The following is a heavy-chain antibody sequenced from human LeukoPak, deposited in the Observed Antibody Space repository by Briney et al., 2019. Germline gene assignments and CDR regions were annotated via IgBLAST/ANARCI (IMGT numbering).Heavy chain of an antibody. CDR3: AASLPNIVVVPAAKGPFGS. Sequence: GGSLRLTCVASGLRFRSYAMNWVRQAPGKGLEWVSGINGGGGGGTFHADSVRGRFTISRDNSKNTLYLQMSSLRAEDTAVYYCAASLPNIVVVPAAKGPFGSWGQGTLVTVSS. CDR2: INGGGGGGT. V-gene: IGHV3-23*01. J-gene: IGHJ5*02. CDR1: GLRFRSYA. D-gene: IGHD2-2*01.